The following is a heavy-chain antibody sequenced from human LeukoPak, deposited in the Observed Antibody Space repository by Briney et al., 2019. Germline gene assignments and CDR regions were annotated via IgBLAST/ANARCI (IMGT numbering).Heavy chain of an antibody. CDR2: IYYSGST. J-gene: IGHJ6*02. CDR3: ARQKSSCGPGCYYYGMDV. V-gene: IGHV4-59*01. D-gene: IGHD2-15*01. CDR1: GGSISSYY. Sequence: PSETLSLTCTVSGGSISSYYWSWIRQPPGKGLEWIGYIYYSGSTNYNPSLKSRVTISVDTSKNQFSLKLSSVTAADTAVYYCARQKSSCGPGCYYYGMDVWGQGTTVTVSS.